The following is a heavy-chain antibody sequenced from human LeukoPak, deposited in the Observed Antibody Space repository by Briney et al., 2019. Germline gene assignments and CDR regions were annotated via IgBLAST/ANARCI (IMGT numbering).Heavy chain of an antibody. CDR1: GYTFTSYD. J-gene: IGHJ5*02. CDR2: MNPNSGNT. Sequence: ASVKVSCKASGYTFTSYDINWVRQATGQGLEWMGWMNPNSGNTGYAQKFQGRVTITADESTSTAYMELSSLRSEDTAVYYCASSPTVFIWFDPWGQGTLVTVSS. D-gene: IGHD4-17*01. V-gene: IGHV1-8*03. CDR3: ASSPTVFIWFDP.